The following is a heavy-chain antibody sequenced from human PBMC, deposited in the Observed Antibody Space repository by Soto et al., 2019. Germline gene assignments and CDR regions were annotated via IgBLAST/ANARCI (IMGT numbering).Heavy chain of an antibody. CDR1: GGSFSGNY. V-gene: IGHV4-34*01. CDR2: FSDSGST. Sequence: QVQLQQWGAGLLKPSETLSLICAVYGGSFSGNYWSWIRQPPGKGLEWIGEFSDSGSTNYNPSLKSRVTISEDMSKSKFSLKLSAVTAADTAVYYCARGNFYYGVDVWGHGTTVTVSS. J-gene: IGHJ6*02. CDR3: ARGNFYYGVDV.